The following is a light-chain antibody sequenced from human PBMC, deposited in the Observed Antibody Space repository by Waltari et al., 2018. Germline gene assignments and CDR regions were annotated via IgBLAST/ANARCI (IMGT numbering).Light chain of an antibody. J-gene: IGKJ2*01. CDR1: QSISSY. V-gene: IGKV1-39*01. CDR3: QHSDSAPYT. CDR2: AAS. Sequence: DIQMTQSPSSLSASVRPRVTITCRASQSISSYLNWYQQKPGKAPNLLIYAASSLQSGVPSRFSGSGSGTDFTLSISSLQPEDFATYYCQHSDSAPYTFGRGTKLEIK.